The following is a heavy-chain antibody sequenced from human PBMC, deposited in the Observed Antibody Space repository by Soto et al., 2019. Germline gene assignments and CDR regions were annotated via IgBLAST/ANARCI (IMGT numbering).Heavy chain of an antibody. CDR2: IKSKSDGGTT. V-gene: IGHV3-15*07. Sequence: EVQLVESGGGLVKPGGSLRLSCAASGITLSHAWMNWVRQAPGKGLEWVGRIKSKSDGGTTDDAAPVKGRFTISRDDSKNTLYLQMNSLKTEYTAVYYCTTVMDRRGYGTDVWGQGTTVTVSS. CDR1: GITLSHAW. J-gene: IGHJ6*02. D-gene: IGHD2-2*03. CDR3: TTVMDRRGYGTDV.